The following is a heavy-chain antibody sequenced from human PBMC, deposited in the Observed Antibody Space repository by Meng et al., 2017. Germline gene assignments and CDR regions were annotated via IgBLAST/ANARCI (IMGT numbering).Heavy chain of an antibody. CDR1: GGTFSSYA. CDR3: ARGGYSYGLWFDP. CDR2: IIPIFGTA. J-gene: IGHJ5*02. Sequence: QVQVLQSGAVVKKAGSSVKVSCKASGGTFSSYAISWVRQAPGQGLEWMGGIIPIFGTANYAQKFQGRVTITADESTSTAYMELSSLRSEDTAVYYCARGGYSYGLWFDPWGQGTLVTVSS. V-gene: IGHV1-69*01. D-gene: IGHD5-18*01.